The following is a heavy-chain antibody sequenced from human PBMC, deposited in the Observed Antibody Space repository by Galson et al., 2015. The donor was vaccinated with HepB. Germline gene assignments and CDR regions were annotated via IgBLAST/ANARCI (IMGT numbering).Heavy chain of an antibody. CDR1: GYTFTSYA. Sequence: SVKVSCKASGYTFTSYAMHWVRQAPGQRLEWMGWINAGNGNTKYSQKFQGRVTITRDTSASTAYMELSSLRSEDTAVYYCARGGGYSSSSYPHYYYYGMDVWGQGTTVTVSS. D-gene: IGHD6-6*01. CDR3: ARGGGYSSSSYPHYYYYGMDV. CDR2: INAGNGNT. V-gene: IGHV1-3*01. J-gene: IGHJ6*02.